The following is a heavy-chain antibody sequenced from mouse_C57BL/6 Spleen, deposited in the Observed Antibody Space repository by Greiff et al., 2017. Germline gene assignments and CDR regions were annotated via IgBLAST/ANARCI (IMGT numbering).Heavy chain of an antibody. V-gene: IGHV1-82*01. CDR2: LYPGDGDT. CDR1: GYAFSSYW. CDR3: ASEILGDFDY. Sequence: QVQLQQSGPELVKPGASVKISCKASGYAFSSYWMNWVKQRPGKGLEWIGRLYPGDGDTNYNGKFKGKATLTADQSSSTAYMQLSSLTSEDSAVSVCASEILGDFDYWGQGTTLTVSS. J-gene: IGHJ2*01. D-gene: IGHD1-1*01.